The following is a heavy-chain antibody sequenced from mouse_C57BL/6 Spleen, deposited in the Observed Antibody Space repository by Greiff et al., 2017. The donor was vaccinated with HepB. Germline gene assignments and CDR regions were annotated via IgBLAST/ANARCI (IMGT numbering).Heavy chain of an antibody. Sequence: QVQLQQPGAELVKPGASVKLSCKASGYTFTSYWVQWVKQRPGQGLEWIGEIDPSDSYTNYNQKFKGKATLTVDTSSSTAYMQLSSLTSEDSAVYYCARSGSNSYFDYWGQGTTLTVSS. J-gene: IGHJ2*01. D-gene: IGHD2-5*01. V-gene: IGHV1-50*01. CDR1: GYTFTSYW. CDR3: ARSGSNSYFDY. CDR2: IDPSDSYT.